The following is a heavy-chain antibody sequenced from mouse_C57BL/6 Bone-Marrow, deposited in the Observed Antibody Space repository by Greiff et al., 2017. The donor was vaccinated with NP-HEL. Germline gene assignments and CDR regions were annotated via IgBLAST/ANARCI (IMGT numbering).Heavy chain of an antibody. D-gene: IGHD1-1*01. CDR3: ARDQITTVLDY. CDR2: INPSTGGT. V-gene: IGHV1-42*01. CDR1: GYSFTGYY. J-gene: IGHJ3*01. Sequence: SGPELVKPGASVKISCKASGYSFTGYYMNWVKQSPEKSLEWIGEINPSTGGTTYNQKFKAKATLTVDKSSSTAYMQLKSLTSEDSAVYYCARDQITTVLDYWGQGTLVTVSA.